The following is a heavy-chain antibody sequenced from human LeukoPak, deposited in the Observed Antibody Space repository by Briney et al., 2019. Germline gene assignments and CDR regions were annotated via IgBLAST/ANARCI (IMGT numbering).Heavy chain of an antibody. CDR1: GGSISSYY. V-gene: IGHV4-59*01. J-gene: IGHJ6*03. CDR3: ARTSLAIFGSYYYYMDV. CDR2: IYYSGST. D-gene: IGHD2-21*01. Sequence: SETLSLTCTVSGGSISSYYWSWIRQPPGKGLEWIGYIYYSGSTNCNPSLKSRVTISVDTSKNQFSLKLSSVTAADTAVYYCARTSLAIFGSYYYYMDVWGKGTTVTVSS.